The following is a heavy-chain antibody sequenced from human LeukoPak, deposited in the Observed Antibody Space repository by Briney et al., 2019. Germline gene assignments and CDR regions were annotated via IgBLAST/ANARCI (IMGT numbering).Heavy chain of an antibody. D-gene: IGHD6-13*01. V-gene: IGHV4-39*01. Sequence: SETLSLTCTVSGGSISSSSYYWGWIRQPPGKGLEWIGSISYSGSTYYNPSLKSRVTISVDTSKNQFSLKLSSVTAADTAVYYCARQAAAGTLGYWGQGTLVTVSS. J-gene: IGHJ4*02. CDR3: ARQAAAGTLGY. CDR2: ISYSGST. CDR1: GGSISSSSYY.